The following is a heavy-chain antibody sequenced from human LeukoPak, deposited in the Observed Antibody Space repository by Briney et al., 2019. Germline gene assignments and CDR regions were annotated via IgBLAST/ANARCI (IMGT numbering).Heavy chain of an antibody. CDR2: IYYSGST. V-gene: IGHV4-39*01. Sequence: KPSETLSLTCTVSGGSVNNYYWNWIRQPPGKGLEWIGSIYYSGSTYYNPSLKSRVTISVDTSKNQFSLKLSSVTAADTAVYYCARLPAGSGSLSYFDYWGQGTLATVSS. CDR1: GGSVNNYY. CDR3: ARLPAGSGSLSYFDY. J-gene: IGHJ4*02. D-gene: IGHD3-10*01.